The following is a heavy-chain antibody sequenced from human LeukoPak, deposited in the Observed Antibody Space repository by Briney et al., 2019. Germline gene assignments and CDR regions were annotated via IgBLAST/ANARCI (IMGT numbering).Heavy chain of an antibody. V-gene: IGHV3-74*01. Sequence: GGSLRLSCAASGFTFTNYWMHWVRQALGKGLVWVSRVNSDGSSTSYADSVKGRFTIFRDNAKNTLYLQMSSLRVEDTAVYYCAAGPADNSYDNYWGQGTLVTVSS. CDR3: AAGPADNSYDNY. CDR2: VNSDGSST. CDR1: GFTFTNYW. J-gene: IGHJ4*02. D-gene: IGHD5-18*01.